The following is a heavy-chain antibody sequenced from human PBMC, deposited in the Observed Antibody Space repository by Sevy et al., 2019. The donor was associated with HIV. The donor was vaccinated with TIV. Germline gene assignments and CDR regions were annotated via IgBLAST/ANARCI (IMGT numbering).Heavy chain of an antibody. CDR2: ISGSGGST. V-gene: IGHV3-23*01. CDR3: AKDRKYDFWSGYPGY. D-gene: IGHD3-3*01. CDR1: GFTFSSYA. Sequence: GGSLRLSCAASGFTFSSYAMSWVRQAPGKGLEWVSAISGSGGSTYYADSVKGRFTISRDNSKNTLYLQMNSLRAEDTAVYQCAKDRKYDFWSGYPGYWGQGTLVTVSS. J-gene: IGHJ4*02.